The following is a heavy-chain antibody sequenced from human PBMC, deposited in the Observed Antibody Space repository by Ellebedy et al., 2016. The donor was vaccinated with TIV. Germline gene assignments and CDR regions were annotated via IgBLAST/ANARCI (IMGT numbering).Heavy chain of an antibody. CDR2: IKQDGSEK. CDR1: GFTFSDYW. D-gene: IGHD3-10*01. Sequence: GESLKISCAASGFTFSDYWMSWVRPAQGKGREWVANIKQDGSEKWYVDYVKGRFTISRDNAKNSLYLQMSSLRAEDTAVYYCARDQGWAYPGSTRFDYWGQGTLVTVSS. J-gene: IGHJ4*03. V-gene: IGHV3-7*01. CDR3: ARDQGWAYPGSTRFDY.